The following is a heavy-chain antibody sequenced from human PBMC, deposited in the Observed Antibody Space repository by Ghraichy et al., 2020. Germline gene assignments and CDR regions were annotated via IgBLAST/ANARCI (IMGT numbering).Heavy chain of an antibody. V-gene: IGHV3-23*01. CDR1: GFTFSSYA. J-gene: IGHJ6*02. D-gene: IGHD2-21*02. CDR2: ISGSGGST. CDR3: AKTRGDRVGVVTDRRPSYGMDV. Sequence: GGSLRLSCAASGFTFSSYAMSWVRQAPGKGLEWVSAISGSGGSTYYADSVKGRFTISRDTSKNTLYLQMNSLRAEDTAVYYCAKTRGDRVGVVTDRRPSYGMDVWGQGTTVTVSS.